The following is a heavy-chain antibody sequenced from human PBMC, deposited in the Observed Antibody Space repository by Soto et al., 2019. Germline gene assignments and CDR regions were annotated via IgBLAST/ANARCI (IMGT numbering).Heavy chain of an antibody. J-gene: IGHJ3*02. V-gene: IGHV4-59*08. CDR3: ARLLLYCSSTSCYVDAFDI. D-gene: IGHD2-2*01. Sequence: TSETLSLTCTVSGGSISSYYWSWIRQPPGKGLEWIGYIYYSGSANYNPSLKSRVTISVDTSKNQFSLKLSSVTAADTAVYYCARLLLYCSSTSCYVDAFDIWGQGTMVTVSS. CDR2: IYYSGSA. CDR1: GGSISSYY.